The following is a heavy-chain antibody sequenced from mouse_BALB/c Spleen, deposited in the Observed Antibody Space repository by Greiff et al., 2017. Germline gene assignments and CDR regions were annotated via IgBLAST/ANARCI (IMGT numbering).Heavy chain of an antibody. Sequence: VQLQQSGAELVRPGTSVKVSCKASGYAFTNYLIEWVKQRPGQGLEWIGVINPGSGGTNYNEKFKGKATLTADKSSSTAYMQLSSLTSDDSAVYFCARNGLGGFAYWGQGTLVTVSA. CDR3: ARNGLGGFAY. CDR2: INPGSGGT. V-gene: IGHV1-54*01. J-gene: IGHJ3*01. CDR1: GYAFTNYL. D-gene: IGHD3-3*01.